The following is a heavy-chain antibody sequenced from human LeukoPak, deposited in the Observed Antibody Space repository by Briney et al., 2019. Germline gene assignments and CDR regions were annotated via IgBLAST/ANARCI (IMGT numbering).Heavy chain of an antibody. CDR3: ARGSLTMAGIVEY. CDR1: GGSISSSDDY. D-gene: IGHD6-19*01. CDR2: IYYSGTT. V-gene: IGHV4-61*08. J-gene: IGHJ4*02. Sequence: SETLSLTCTVSGGSISSSDDYWGWIRQPPGKGLEWIGYIYYSGTTDYNPSLKSRVTISVDTSKNQFSLKLRSATAADTAVYFCARGSLTMAGIVEYWGRGTLVTVSS.